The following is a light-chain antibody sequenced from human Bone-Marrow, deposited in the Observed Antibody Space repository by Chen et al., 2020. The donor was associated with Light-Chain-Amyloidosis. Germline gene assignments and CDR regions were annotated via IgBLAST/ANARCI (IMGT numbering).Light chain of an antibody. Sequence: QSPLTQPASVSGSPGQSISISCTGTSGDVGTYNSVSWYQQLPGKAPKVMIYAVRNRPSGVSNRFSGSKSGNTASLTISGLQAEDEADYYCSSFTSSSSYVFGPGTKVTVL. V-gene: IGLV2-14*01. CDR2: AVR. CDR3: SSFTSSSSYV. CDR1: SGDVGTYNS. J-gene: IGLJ1*01.